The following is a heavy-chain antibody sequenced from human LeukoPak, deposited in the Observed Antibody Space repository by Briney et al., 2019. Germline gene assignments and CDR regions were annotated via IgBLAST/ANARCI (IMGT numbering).Heavy chain of an antibody. CDR1: GFTFSSYS. J-gene: IGHJ4*02. Sequence: GGSLRLSCTASGFTFSSYSLNWVRQAPGKGLEWVSSVSTGSNYIYYADSVKGRFTISRDNDKNSLYLQMNSLRVEDTAVYYCARWGLGPSFDYWGQGTRVTVSS. CDR3: ARWGLGPSFDY. CDR2: VSTGSNYI. V-gene: IGHV3-21*01. D-gene: IGHD1-26*01.